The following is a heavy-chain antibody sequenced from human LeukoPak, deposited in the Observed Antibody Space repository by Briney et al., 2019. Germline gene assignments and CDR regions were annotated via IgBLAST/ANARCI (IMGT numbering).Heavy chain of an antibody. CDR3: ARATTVAATGGLDY. D-gene: IGHD2-15*01. Sequence: GGSLRLSCAASGFTFSSYAMHWVRQAPGKGLEWVAVISYDGSNKYYADSVKGRFTISRDNSKNTLYLQMNSLRAEDTAVYYCARATTVAATGGLDYWGQGTLVTVSS. V-gene: IGHV3-30*04. J-gene: IGHJ4*02. CDR2: ISYDGSNK. CDR1: GFTFSSYA.